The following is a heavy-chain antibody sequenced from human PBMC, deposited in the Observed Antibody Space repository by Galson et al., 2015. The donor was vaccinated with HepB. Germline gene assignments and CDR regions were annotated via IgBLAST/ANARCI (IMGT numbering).Heavy chain of an antibody. CDR3: ARRPVITFGGVIVISEKWYFDL. J-gene: IGHJ2*01. CDR2: MNPNSGDR. D-gene: IGHD3-16*02. CDR1: GYTFTSYD. V-gene: IGHV1-8*01. Sequence: SVKVSCKASGYTFTSYDIHWVRQATGRGLEWMGWMNPNSGDRGYAQKFQGRVTMTRNTAISTACMELSSLRSEDTAVYYCARRPVITFGGVIVISEKWYFDLWGRGTLVTVSS.